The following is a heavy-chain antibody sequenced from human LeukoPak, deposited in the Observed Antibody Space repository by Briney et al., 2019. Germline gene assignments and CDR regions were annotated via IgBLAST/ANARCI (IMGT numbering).Heavy chain of an antibody. CDR2: IIPIFGTA. Sequence: ASVKVSCKASGYTFTSYGISWVRQAPGQGLEWMGGIIPIFGTANYAQKFQGRVTITADESTSTAYMELSSLRSEDTAVYYCARGEKYDYVWGSYRLPLGYWGQGTLVTVSS. D-gene: IGHD3-16*02. J-gene: IGHJ4*02. CDR3: ARGEKYDYVWGSYRLPLGY. CDR1: GYTFTSYG. V-gene: IGHV1-69*13.